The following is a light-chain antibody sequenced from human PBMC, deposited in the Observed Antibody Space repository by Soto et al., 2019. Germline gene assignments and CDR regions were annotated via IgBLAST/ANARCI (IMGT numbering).Light chain of an antibody. J-gene: IGKJ1*01. V-gene: IGKV3-20*01. CDR2: GTS. CDR1: QTVAYTS. Sequence: EIVLTQSPGILSLSPGARATLSFSASQTVAYTSLAWYQQRPGQAPRLLIYGTSTRATGTPDRFIGSGSGTAFTLTISRLEPEDFAVYYCQQYVTTPWTFGQGTKVE. CDR3: QQYVTTPWT.